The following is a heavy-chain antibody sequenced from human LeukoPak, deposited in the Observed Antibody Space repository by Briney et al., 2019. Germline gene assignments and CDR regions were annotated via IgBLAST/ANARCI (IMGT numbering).Heavy chain of an antibody. J-gene: IGHJ6*02. CDR3: ARMEKFYYGSGGFSPPLMDV. V-gene: IGHV3-21*01. CDR1: GLDFNSHT. D-gene: IGHD3-10*01. CDR2: ISSDSNSI. Sequence: GGSLRLSCVASGLDFNSHTMKWVRQAPGKGLEWVSSISSDSNSIYHADSVKGRFTISGDNAKNSLYLQMNSLRAEDTAVYYCARMEKFYYGSGGFSPPLMDVWGQGTTVIVSS.